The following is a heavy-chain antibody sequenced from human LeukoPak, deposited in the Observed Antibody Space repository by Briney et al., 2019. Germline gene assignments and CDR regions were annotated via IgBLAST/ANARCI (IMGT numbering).Heavy chain of an antibody. CDR2: ISSSSSYI. CDR1: GFTFGLYS. CDR3: ARPVAGTGAFDY. Sequence: KPGGSLRLSCAASGFTFGLYSMTWVRQAPGKGLEWVSSISSSSSYIYYADSVKGRFTISRDNAKNSLYLQMNSLRAEDTAVYYCARPVAGTGAFDYWGQGTLVTVSS. J-gene: IGHJ4*02. V-gene: IGHV3-21*01. D-gene: IGHD6-19*01.